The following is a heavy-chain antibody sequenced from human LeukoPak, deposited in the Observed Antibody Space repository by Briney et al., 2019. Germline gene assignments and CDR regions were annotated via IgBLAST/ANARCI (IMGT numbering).Heavy chain of an antibody. Sequence: GGSLRLSCATSGFTFSSYWMSWVRQAPGKGLEWVANIKQDGSEKDYVDSVKGRFTISRDNARKLLFLQMNSLRAEDTALYYCARDGYGLGIYYDRFDSWGQGTPVTVSS. CDR1: GFTFSSYW. V-gene: IGHV3-7*01. CDR3: ARDGYGLGIYYDRFDS. D-gene: IGHD3-16*01. CDR2: IKQDGSEK. J-gene: IGHJ4*02.